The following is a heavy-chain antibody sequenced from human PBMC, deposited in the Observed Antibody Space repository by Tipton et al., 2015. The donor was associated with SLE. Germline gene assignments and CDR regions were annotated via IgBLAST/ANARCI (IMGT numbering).Heavy chain of an antibody. CDR2: ISYSGTL. V-gene: IGHV4-31*03. J-gene: IGHJ4*02. CDR1: GGSITSGAYY. CDR3: ARDLGMGSSPKRGYFDY. Sequence: TLSLTCTVSGGSITSGAYYWGWIRQHPGKGLEWIGYISYSGTLYYNPSLKSRVTISVDRSKNQFSLNLSSVTAADTAVYYCARDLGMGSSPKRGYFDYWGQGTLVTDSS. D-gene: IGHD6-13*01.